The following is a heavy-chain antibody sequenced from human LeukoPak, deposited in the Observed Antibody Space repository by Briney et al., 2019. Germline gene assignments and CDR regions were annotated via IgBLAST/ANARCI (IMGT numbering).Heavy chain of an antibody. J-gene: IGHJ4*02. CDR1: GFTFDTFW. D-gene: IGHD3-10*01. CDR3: ARARGFDY. Sequence: SGGSLRLSCTASGFTFDTFWMRWVRQAPGKGLEWVANIKEDGSEKYYVDSVKGRFTISRDNAKNSLFLQMNSLRAEDTAVYYCARARGFDYWGQGTLVTVSS. V-gene: IGHV3-7*01. CDR2: IKEDGSEK.